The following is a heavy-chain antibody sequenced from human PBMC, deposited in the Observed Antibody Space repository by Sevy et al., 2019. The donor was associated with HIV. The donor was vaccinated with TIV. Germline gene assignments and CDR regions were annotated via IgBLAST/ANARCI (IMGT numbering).Heavy chain of an antibody. J-gene: IGHJ4*02. CDR3: AKDRTVVVTDSSHFDY. Sequence: GGSLRLSCAASGFTFSSYAMSWVRQAPGKGLEWVSAISGTGGSTDYADSVKGRFTISRDNSKNTLYLQMNSLRADDTAIYYCAKDRTVVVTDSSHFDYWGQGTLVTVSS. D-gene: IGHD2-21*02. CDR1: GFTFSSYA. V-gene: IGHV3-23*01. CDR2: ISGTGGST.